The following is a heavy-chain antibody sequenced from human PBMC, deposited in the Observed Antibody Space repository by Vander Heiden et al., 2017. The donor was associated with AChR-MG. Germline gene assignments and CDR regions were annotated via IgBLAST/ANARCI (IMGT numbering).Heavy chain of an antibody. CDR3: AKGPAIFGVGSSSGFYYFDY. Sequence: EVQLLESGGGLVQPGGSLRLSCAASGFTFSSYAMSWVRQAPGKGLEWVSAISGSGGSKYYADSVKGRFTIARDNSKNTLYLQRNSLRAEETAVYYCAKGPAIFGVGSSSGFYYFDYWGQGTLVTVSS. CDR2: ISGSGGSK. CDR1: GFTFSSYA. J-gene: IGHJ4*02. D-gene: IGHD3-3*01. V-gene: IGHV3-23*01.